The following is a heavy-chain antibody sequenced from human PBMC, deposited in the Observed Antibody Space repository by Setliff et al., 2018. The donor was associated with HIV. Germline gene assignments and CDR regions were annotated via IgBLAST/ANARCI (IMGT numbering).Heavy chain of an antibody. CDR2: IYQSGTT. Sequence: LSLTCAVSGFSISSGFFWGWVRQPPGKGLEWIGSIYQSGTTYFNPALKSRVTISVDTSKNQFSLRLTSVTAADTAVYFCARVETTVTSRLDYWGQGTLVTVS. D-gene: IGHD4-17*01. CDR3: ARVETTVTSRLDY. CDR1: GFSISSGFF. J-gene: IGHJ4*02. V-gene: IGHV4-38-2*01.